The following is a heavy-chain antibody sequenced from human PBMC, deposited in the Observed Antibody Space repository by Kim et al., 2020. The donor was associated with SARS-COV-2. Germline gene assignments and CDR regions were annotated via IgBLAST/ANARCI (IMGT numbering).Heavy chain of an antibody. CDR1: GLTFSSFW. CDR2: IKQDGSEK. J-gene: IGHJ5*02. Sequence: GGSLRLSCATSGLTFSSFWMSWVRQAPGKGLEWVANIKQDGSEKYYVDSVKGRFTISRDNAKNSLYLQMDSLRAEDTAVYYCAATNFDHWGQGTLVTVSS. CDR3: AATNFDH. V-gene: IGHV3-7*03.